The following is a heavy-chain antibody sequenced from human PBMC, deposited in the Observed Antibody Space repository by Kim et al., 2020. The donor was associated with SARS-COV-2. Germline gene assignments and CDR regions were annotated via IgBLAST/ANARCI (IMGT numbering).Heavy chain of an antibody. J-gene: IGHJ4*02. CDR2: SEK. D-gene: IGHD3-16*01. V-gene: IGHV3-7*01. CDR3: ARGPTGGNY. Sequence: SEKYNVDAGKGRFTISRDNAENSLYLKMNSLRAEDTAIYYCARGPTGGNYWGQGTLVTVSS.